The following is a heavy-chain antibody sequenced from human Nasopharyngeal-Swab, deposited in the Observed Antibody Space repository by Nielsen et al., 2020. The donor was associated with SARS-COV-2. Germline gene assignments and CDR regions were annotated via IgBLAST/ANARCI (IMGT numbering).Heavy chain of an antibody. Sequence: SETLSLTCAVYGGSFSGYYWSWIRQPPGKGLEWIGYIYYSGSTNYNPSLKSRVTISVDTSKNQFSLKLSSVTAADTAVYYCARGIVGATVWGQGTLVTVSS. D-gene: IGHD1-26*01. CDR1: GGSFSGYY. V-gene: IGHV4-59*13. CDR2: IYYSGST. CDR3: ARGIVGATV. J-gene: IGHJ4*02.